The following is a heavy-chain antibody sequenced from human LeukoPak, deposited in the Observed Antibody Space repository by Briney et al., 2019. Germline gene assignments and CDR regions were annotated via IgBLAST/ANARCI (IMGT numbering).Heavy chain of an antibody. CDR1: GFTFCRYS. CDR3: ARAITNYGYIFDY. V-gene: IGHV3-21*01. Sequence: GGSLRLSCAASGFTFCRYSMSWVREAPGKGLGWVSSISSSSSYIYSADSVKGRFTISRDNAKNSLYLQMNSLRAEETAVYYCARAITNYGYIFDYWGQGTLVTVSS. D-gene: IGHD5-18*01. J-gene: IGHJ4*02. CDR2: ISSSSSYI.